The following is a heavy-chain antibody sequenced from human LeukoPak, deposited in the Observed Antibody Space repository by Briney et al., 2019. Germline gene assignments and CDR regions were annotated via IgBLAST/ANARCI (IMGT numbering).Heavy chain of an antibody. CDR2: ITRDGSYA. Sequence: GGSLRLSCAASGFAFSNYWMHWVRQVPGKGLVWVSRITRDGSYANYADSVKGRFTISRDNSKNTLYLQMNSLRAEDTAVYYCAREAPAVDYGGNGSLDYWGQGTLVTVSS. CDR3: AREAPAVDYGGNGSLDY. J-gene: IGHJ4*02. D-gene: IGHD4-23*01. CDR1: GFAFSNYW. V-gene: IGHV3-74*01.